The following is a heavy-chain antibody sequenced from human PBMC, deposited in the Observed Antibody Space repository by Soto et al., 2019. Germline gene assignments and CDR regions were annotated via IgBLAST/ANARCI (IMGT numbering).Heavy chain of an antibody. J-gene: IGHJ6*02. D-gene: IGHD2-2*01. CDR1: GFTFSSYA. Sequence: PGGSLRLSCAASGFTFSSYAMSWVRQAPGKGLEWVSAISGSGGSTYYADSVKGRFTISRDNSKNTLYLQMNSLRAEDTAVYYCAKGEYQLLHKYYYYYGMDVWGQGTTVTVSS. V-gene: IGHV3-23*01. CDR2: ISGSGGST. CDR3: AKGEYQLLHKYYYYYGMDV.